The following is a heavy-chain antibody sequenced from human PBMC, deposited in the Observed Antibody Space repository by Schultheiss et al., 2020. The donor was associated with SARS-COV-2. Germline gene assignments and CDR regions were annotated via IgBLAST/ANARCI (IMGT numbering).Heavy chain of an antibody. V-gene: IGHV3-15*01. D-gene: IGHD2-2*01. CDR1: GFTFSSYS. J-gene: IGHJ4*02. CDR3: ATLGPVVVVPAWL. Sequence: GGSLRLSCAASGFTFSSYSMNWVRQAPGKGLEWVGRIKSKTDGGTTDYAAPVKGRFTISRDDSKNTLYLQMNNLKTEDTAIYYCATLGPVVVVPAWLWGRGTLVTVSS. CDR2: IKSKTDGGTT.